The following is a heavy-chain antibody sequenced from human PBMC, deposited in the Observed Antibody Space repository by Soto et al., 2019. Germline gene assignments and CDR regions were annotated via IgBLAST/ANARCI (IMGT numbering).Heavy chain of an antibody. Sequence: EVEVLESGGGLVQPGGSLRLSCAASGFTFSTYAMSWVRQAPGKGLEWVSTINNSGGSAYYADSVKGRFTISRDNSKNTLSLQMNSLRAEDTPIYYCAKLRGVTTWYFDCWGQGTLVTVSS. CDR2: INNSGGSA. CDR3: AKLRGVTTWYFDC. J-gene: IGHJ4*02. CDR1: GFTFSTYA. V-gene: IGHV3-23*01. D-gene: IGHD2-2*01.